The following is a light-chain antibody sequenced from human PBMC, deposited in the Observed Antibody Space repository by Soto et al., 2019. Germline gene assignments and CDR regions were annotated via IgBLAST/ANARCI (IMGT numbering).Light chain of an antibody. J-gene: IGKJ4*01. Sequence: DIQMTQSPSTLSASVGDRVAITCRASQSISSRLAWYQQKPGKAPKLLTYDASTLESGVPSRFSGSGSGTEFTLTISSLQPDDFATYYCQQCASYPLTFGGGTTLEI. CDR2: DAS. V-gene: IGKV1-5*01. CDR1: QSISSR. CDR3: QQCASYPLT.